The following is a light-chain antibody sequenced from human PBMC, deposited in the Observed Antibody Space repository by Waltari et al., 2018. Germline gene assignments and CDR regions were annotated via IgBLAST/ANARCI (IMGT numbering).Light chain of an antibody. CDR1: SSNIGSNS. CDR2: RDY. J-gene: IGLJ2*01. V-gene: IGLV1-44*01. Sequence: QSVLTQPPSASGTPGQRVSLSCSGSSSNIGSNSVNWYQQLPGTAPKLLIYRDYQRPAGVPDRFSCSKSGTSASLAISWLQSEDEADYYCAAWDDSLNAVIFGGGTKLTVL. CDR3: AAWDDSLNAVI.